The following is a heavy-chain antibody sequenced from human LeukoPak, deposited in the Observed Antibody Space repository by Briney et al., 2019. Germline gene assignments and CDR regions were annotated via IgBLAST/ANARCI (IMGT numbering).Heavy chain of an antibody. CDR1: GGSISSYY. D-gene: IGHD2-21*01. V-gene: IGHV4-59*01. J-gene: IGHJ6*02. CDR2: IYYSGST. Sequence: TSETLSLTCTVSGGSISSYYWSWIRQPPGKGLEWIGNIYYSGSTNYNPSLRSRVTIPVDTSKNQCSLKLSSVTAADTAVYYCARGGDPHYGMDVWGQGTTVTVSS. CDR3: ARGGDPHYGMDV.